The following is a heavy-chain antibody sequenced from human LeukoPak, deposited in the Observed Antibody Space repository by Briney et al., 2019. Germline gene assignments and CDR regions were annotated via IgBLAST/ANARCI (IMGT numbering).Heavy chain of an antibody. CDR1: GYTFTSYD. D-gene: IGHD3-22*01. V-gene: IGHV1-46*01. Sequence: EASVKVSRKASGYTFTSYDINWVRQAPGQGLEWMGIINPSGGSTSYAQKFQGRVTMTRDVSTSTVYMELSSLRSEDTAVYYCATRSYPGDYYDSSGYYSKRDYYYYYYMDVWGKGTTVTVSS. CDR2: INPSGGST. J-gene: IGHJ6*03. CDR3: ATRSYPGDYYDSSGYYSKRDYYYYYYMDV.